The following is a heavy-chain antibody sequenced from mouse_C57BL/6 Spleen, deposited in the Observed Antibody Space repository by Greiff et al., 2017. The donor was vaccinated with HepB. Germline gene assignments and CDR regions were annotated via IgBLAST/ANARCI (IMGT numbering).Heavy chain of an antibody. V-gene: IGHV1-20*01. CDR1: GYSFTGYF. J-gene: IGHJ4*01. CDR2: INPYNGDT. CDR3: ARRDDFYYAMDY. D-gene: IGHD2-4*01. Sequence: VQLKQSGPELVKPGDSVKISCKASGYSFTGYFMNWVMQSHGKSLEWIGRINPYNGDTFYNQKFKGKATLTVDKSSSTAHMELRSLTSEDSAVYYCARRDDFYYAMDYWGQGTSVTVSS.